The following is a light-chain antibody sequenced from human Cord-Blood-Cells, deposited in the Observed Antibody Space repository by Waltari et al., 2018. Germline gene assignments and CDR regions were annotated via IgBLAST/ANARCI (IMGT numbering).Light chain of an antibody. CDR3: SSYTSSSTYV. CDR2: DVS. V-gene: IGLV2-14*01. CDR1: SSDVGGYNS. J-gene: IGLJ1*01. Sequence: QSALTQPASVSGSPGQSITTSCPGTSSDVGGYNSFSWYQQHPGKAPKLLIYDVSNRPSGVSNRFSGSKSGNTASLTISGLQAEDEADYYCSSYTSSSTYVFGTGTKVTVL.